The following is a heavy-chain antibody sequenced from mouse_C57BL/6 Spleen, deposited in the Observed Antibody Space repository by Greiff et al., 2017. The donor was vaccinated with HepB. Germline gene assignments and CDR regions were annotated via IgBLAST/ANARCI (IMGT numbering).Heavy chain of an antibody. CDR1: GYAFSSSW. CDR3: ARFSSGYVGYYAMDY. CDR2: IYPGDGDT. J-gene: IGHJ4*01. Sequence: QVQLQQSGPELVKPGASVKISCKASGYAFSSSWMNWVKQRPGKGPEWIGRIYPGDGDTNYKGKFKGKATLTADKSSSTAYMQLSSLTSEDSAVYFCARFSSGYVGYYAMDYWGQGTSVTVSS. V-gene: IGHV1-82*01. D-gene: IGHD3-2*02.